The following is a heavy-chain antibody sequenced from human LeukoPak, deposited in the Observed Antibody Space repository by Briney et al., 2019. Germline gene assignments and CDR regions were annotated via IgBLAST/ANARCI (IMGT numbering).Heavy chain of an antibody. Sequence: GGSLRLSCAASGFTFSSYGMHWVRQAPGKGLEWVAFIQSDGSNKYYADSVKGRFTISRDSSKNTVYLQMNSLRAEDTALYYCAGGTGWLIDSWGQGTLVTVSS. CDR3: AGGTGWLIDS. J-gene: IGHJ4*02. CDR2: IQSDGSNK. D-gene: IGHD6-19*01. V-gene: IGHV3-30*02. CDR1: GFTFSSYG.